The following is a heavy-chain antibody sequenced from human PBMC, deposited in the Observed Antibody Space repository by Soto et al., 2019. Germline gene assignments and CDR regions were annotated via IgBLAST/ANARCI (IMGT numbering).Heavy chain of an antibody. CDR1: GYAFTTYG. CDR2: ISAHNGNT. J-gene: IGHJ4*02. D-gene: IGHD1-1*01. CDR3: ARGRYGDY. V-gene: IGHV1-18*01. Sequence: QVHLVQSGAEVKKPGASVKVSCQASGYAFTTYGITWVRQAPGQGLEWMGWISAHNGNTNYAQKLQGRVTVTRDTSTSTAYMELRSLRSDDTAVYYSARGRYGDYWGQEALVTVSS.